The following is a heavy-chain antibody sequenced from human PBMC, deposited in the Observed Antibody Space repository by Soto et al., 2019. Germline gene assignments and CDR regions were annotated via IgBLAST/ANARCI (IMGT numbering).Heavy chain of an antibody. J-gene: IGHJ5*02. D-gene: IGHD2-2*01. CDR1: GYTFTNYG. Sequence: QLQLVQSGTELKKPGASVKVSCKASGYTFTNYGITWVRQAPGQGLEWMGWINADYGNTNYEQKFQGRVTMTTDTSTNTAYMELRSLRSDDTAVYYCARKSLSTFTWFDPWGQGTLVTVSS. V-gene: IGHV1-18*04. CDR3: ARKSLSTFTWFDP. CDR2: INADYGNT.